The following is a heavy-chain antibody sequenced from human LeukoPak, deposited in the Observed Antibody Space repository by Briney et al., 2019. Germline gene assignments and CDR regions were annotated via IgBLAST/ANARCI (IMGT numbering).Heavy chain of an antibody. CDR2: IYSGDSHT. Sequence: GESLKISCKGSGYSFTYWIGWVRQMPGKGLEWMGIIYSGDSHTKYSPSFQGRVTISADKSITTAYLQWSSLEASDTAMYCCASARHGDCVWDYWGQGTLVTVSS. D-gene: IGHD2-21*02. V-gene: IGHV5-51*01. CDR1: GYSFTYW. J-gene: IGHJ4*02. CDR3: ASARHGDCVWDY.